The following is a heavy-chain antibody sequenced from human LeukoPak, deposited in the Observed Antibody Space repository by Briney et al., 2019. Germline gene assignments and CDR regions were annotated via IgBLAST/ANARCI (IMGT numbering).Heavy chain of an antibody. CDR2: IRIKSNNYPR. J-gene: IGHJ5*02. CDR3: TRGVVVAGNGYSWCDP. V-gene: IGHV3-73*01. Sequence: GGSLRLSCAASGFTFSGSAMHGVRHASGEGLEWVGRIRIKSNNYPRTYVAWVKGRFPISRDDPRHPAYLQMDSLKTEDTAVYYCTRGVVVAGNGYSWCDPWGQGTLVSVSS. CDR1: GFTFSGSA. D-gene: IGHD6-19*01.